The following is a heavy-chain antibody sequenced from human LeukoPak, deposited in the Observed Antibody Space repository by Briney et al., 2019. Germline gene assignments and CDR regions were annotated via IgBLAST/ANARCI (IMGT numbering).Heavy chain of an antibody. D-gene: IGHD2-21*01. CDR3: ARESAFRSIAPFDI. CDR1: GGSISSYY. Sequence: PSETLSLTCTVSGGSISSYYWSWIRQPAGKGLEWIGRIYTSGSTNYSPSLKSRVTMSVDTSKNQFSLKLSSVTAADTAVYYCARESAFRSIAPFDIWGQGTMVTVSS. V-gene: IGHV4-4*07. J-gene: IGHJ3*02. CDR2: IYTSGST.